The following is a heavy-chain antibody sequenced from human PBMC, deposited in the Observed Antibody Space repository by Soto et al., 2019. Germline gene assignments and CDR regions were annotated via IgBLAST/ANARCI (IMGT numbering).Heavy chain of an antibody. CDR2: IYPATGDT. CDR1: GYIFIDSY. J-gene: IGHJ4*02. V-gene: IGHV1-2*02. Sequence: QVQLVQSGAEMKSPGSSVKVSCKATGYIFIDSYLHWIRQAPGQGPEWMGSIYPATGDTDYAQTYQGRVILTGYTAIGTAYMELKWLTFADTGMYYCARGPSEWGQGTLVTVSS. CDR3: ARGPSE.